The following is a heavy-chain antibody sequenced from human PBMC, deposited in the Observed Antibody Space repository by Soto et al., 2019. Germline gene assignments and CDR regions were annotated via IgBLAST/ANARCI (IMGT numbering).Heavy chain of an antibody. J-gene: IGHJ6*02. CDR2: IDPSDSYA. D-gene: IGHD5-18*01. V-gene: IGHV5-10-1*01. CDR1: GYSFTSYW. Sequence: GESLKISCKGSGYSFTSYWISWVRQMPGKGLEWMGRIDPSDSYANYSPSFQGHVTISADKSISTAYLQWSSLKASDTAMYYCARLRGRGTARNYYYYGMDVWGQGTTVTVS. CDR3: ARLRGRGTARNYYYYGMDV.